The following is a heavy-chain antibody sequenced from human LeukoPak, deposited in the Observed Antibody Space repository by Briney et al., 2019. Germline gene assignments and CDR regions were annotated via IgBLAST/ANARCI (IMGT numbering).Heavy chain of an antibody. D-gene: IGHD2-15*01. CDR2: ISHSGST. J-gene: IGHJ3*02. Sequence: SETLSLTCAVYGGSFSNNFWNWIRQTPGKGLEWIGEISHSGSTNYNPSLKSRLTMSVDTSKNQFSLKVTSVTAADTAVYYCAKEKQLLRGDAFDIWGQGTMVTVSS. CDR3: AKEKQLLRGDAFDI. V-gene: IGHV4-34*01. CDR1: GGSFSNNF.